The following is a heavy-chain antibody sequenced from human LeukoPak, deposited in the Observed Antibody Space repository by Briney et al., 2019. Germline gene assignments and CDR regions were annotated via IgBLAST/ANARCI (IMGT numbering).Heavy chain of an antibody. CDR2: TSFDGTNK. J-gene: IGHJ3*02. CDR1: GFTFNYFA. V-gene: IGHV3-30-3*01. D-gene: IGHD1-26*01. Sequence: GRSLRLSCAGSGFTFNYFAIHWVRQAPGKGLEWVAVTSFDGTNKYYADSVRGRFTISRDNSNKTVYLQMNSLRADDTAVYYCARLDSASSRGDAFHIWGQGTMVTVSS. CDR3: ARLDSASSRGDAFHI.